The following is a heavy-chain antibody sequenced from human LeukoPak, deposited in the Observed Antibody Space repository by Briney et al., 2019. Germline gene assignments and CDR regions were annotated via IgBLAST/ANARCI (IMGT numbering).Heavy chain of an antibody. CDR2: INTDGSST. V-gene: IGHV3-74*01. CDR1: GFTFSSYW. J-gene: IGHJ4*02. D-gene: IGHD3-3*01. CDR3: ARVITLFGVVPGY. Sequence: GGSLRLSCAASGFTFSSYWMHWVRQAPGKGLVWVSRINTDGSSTSYADSVKGRFTISRDNAKNTLYLQMNGLRAEDTAVYYCARVITLFGVVPGYWGQGTLVTVSS.